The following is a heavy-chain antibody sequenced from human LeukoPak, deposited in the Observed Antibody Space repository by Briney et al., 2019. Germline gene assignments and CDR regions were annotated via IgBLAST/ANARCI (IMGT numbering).Heavy chain of an antibody. CDR1: GFTFSSYG. CDR3: AKRQEGTFGGVIGQFDY. J-gene: IGHJ4*02. CDR2: ISGSGGST. Sequence: PGGSLRLSCAASGFTFSSYGMSWVRQAPGKGLEWVSAISGSGGSTYYADSVKGRFTISRDNSKNTLYLQMNSLRAEDTAVYYCAKRQEGTFGGVIGQFDYWGQGTLVTVSS. V-gene: IGHV3-23*01. D-gene: IGHD3-16*02.